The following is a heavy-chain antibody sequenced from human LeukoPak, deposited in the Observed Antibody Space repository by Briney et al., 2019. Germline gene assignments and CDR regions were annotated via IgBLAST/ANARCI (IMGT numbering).Heavy chain of an antibody. V-gene: IGHV1-46*01. CDR2: INPSGGST. D-gene: IGHD6-13*01. J-gene: IGHJ4*02. CDR3: AKTGYSSSWYGGGFDY. Sequence: GASVKVSCKASGCTFTSYYMHWVRQAPGQGLEWMGIINPSGGSTSYAQKFQGRVTMTRDTSTSTVYMELSSLRSEDTAVYYCAKTGYSSSWYGGGFDYWGQGTLVTVSS. CDR1: GCTFTSYY.